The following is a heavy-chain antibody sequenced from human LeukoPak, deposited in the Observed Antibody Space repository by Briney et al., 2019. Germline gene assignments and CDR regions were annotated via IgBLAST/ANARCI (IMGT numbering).Heavy chain of an antibody. CDR3: ARVYSSSWYEPPGY. J-gene: IGHJ4*02. Sequence: ASVNVSCKASGYTFTSYGISWVRQAPGQGLEWMGGISAYNGNTNYAQKLQGRVTMTTDTSTSTAYMELRSLRSDDTAVYYCARVYSSSWYEPPGYWGQGTLVTVSS. CDR1: GYTFTSYG. CDR2: ISAYNGNT. V-gene: IGHV1-18*01. D-gene: IGHD6-13*01.